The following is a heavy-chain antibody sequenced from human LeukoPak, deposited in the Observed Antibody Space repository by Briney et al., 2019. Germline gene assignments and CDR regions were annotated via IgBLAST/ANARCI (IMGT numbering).Heavy chain of an antibody. CDR3: ARTRGGAPNGGYFDY. Sequence: PGGSLRLSCAASGFTVSSNYMSWVRQAPGKGLEWVSVIYSGGSTYYADSVKGRFTISRDNSKNTLYLQMNSLRAEDTAVYCCARTRGGAPNGGYFDYWGQGTLVTVSS. J-gene: IGHJ4*02. CDR2: IYSGGST. D-gene: IGHD3-16*01. CDR1: GFTVSSNY. V-gene: IGHV3-66*02.